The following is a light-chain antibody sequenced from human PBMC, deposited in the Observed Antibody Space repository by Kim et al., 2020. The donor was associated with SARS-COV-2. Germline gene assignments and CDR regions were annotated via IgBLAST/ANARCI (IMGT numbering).Light chain of an antibody. Sequence: PGQTASITCSGDKLGDKYACWYQQKPGQSPVLVIYQDSKRPSGIPERFSGSNSGSTATLTISGTQAMDEADYYCQAWDSSTPNWVFGGGTKLTVL. CDR2: QDS. CDR1: KLGDKY. CDR3: QAWDSSTPNWV. V-gene: IGLV3-1*01. J-gene: IGLJ3*02.